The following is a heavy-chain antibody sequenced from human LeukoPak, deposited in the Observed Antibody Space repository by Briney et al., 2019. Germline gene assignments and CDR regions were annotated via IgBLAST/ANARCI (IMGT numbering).Heavy chain of an antibody. V-gene: IGHV3-7*04. CDR1: GFTFINYY. J-gene: IGHJ4*02. CDR3: ARDTAMDE. Sequence: GGSLRLSCSASGFTFINYYMTWVRQVPGKGLEWVASIKQDGSVKYYVDSVKGRFTISRDNAKKSLYLQMNSLRAEDTAVYHCARDTAMDEWGQGTLVTVSS. CDR2: IKQDGSVK. D-gene: IGHD5-18*01.